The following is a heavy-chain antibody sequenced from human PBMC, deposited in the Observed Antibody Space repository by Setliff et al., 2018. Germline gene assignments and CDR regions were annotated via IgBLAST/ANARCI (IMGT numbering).Heavy chain of an antibody. CDR2: VYYSGLT. V-gene: IGHV4-61*01. CDR1: GGSISGASIRSYY. CDR3: ARGGTYRYFDY. Sequence: PSETLSLTCTVSGGSISGASIRSYYWSWIRQPPGKGLEFIGYVYYSGLTNYDPSLKSRVTMSVDSSKNQLSLKLSSVTAADTAVYYCARGGTYRYFDYWGQGALVTVSS. J-gene: IGHJ4*02.